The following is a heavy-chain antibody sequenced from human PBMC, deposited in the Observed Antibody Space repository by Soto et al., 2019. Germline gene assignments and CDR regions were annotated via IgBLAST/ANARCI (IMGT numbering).Heavy chain of an antibody. CDR3: ARDGRNGGYSDL. CDR2: ISAYNRNT. J-gene: IGHJ2*01. Sequence: QVQLVQSGAEVKKPGASVKVSCKASGYSFTSHGISWVRHAPGQGLEWMGWISAYNRNTNYAQKYQGRVPLTIDKYKSTAYLELRRQRSDETAVYFCARDGRNGGYSDLWCRGNLV. V-gene: IGHV1-18*01. CDR1: GYSFTSHG.